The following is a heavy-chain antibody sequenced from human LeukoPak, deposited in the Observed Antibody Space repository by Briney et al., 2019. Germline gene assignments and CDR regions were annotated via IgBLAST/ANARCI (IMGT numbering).Heavy chain of an antibody. CDR1: GFTFSNYG. V-gene: IGHV3-23*01. Sequence: GGSLRLSRAASGFTFSNYGMNWVRQAPGKGLEWVAGIRGNGDTTYYADSVKGRFTISRDNSKNTLSLQLSGLRAEDTAVYYCAKANGYYSDWGQGTLVTVSS. J-gene: IGHJ4*02. D-gene: IGHD3-22*01. CDR2: IRGNGDTT. CDR3: AKANGYYSD.